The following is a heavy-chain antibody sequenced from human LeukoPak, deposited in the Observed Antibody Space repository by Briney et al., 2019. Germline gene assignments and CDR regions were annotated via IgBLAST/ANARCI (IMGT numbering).Heavy chain of an antibody. CDR3: TPDLWELLYYYGMDV. J-gene: IGHJ6*02. CDR2: IKSKTDGGTT. D-gene: IGHD1-26*01. V-gene: IGHV3-15*01. Sequence: GGSLRLSCAASGFSFSSYGMHWVRQAPGKGLEWVGRIKSKTDGGTTDYAAPVKGRFTISRDDSKNTLYLQMNSLKTEDTAVYYCTPDLWELLYYYGMDVWGQGTTVTVSS. CDR1: GFSFSSYG.